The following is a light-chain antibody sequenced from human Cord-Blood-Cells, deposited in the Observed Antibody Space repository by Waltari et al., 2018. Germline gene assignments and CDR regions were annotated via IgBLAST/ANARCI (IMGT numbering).Light chain of an antibody. Sequence: SYELTQPPSVSVSPGQTASSNCSGEQLGHKYACWYQQKPGQSPVLVIYQDSKRPSGIPERFSCSNSGNTATLTISGTQAMDEADYYCQAWDSSTAVFGTGTKVTVL. J-gene: IGLJ1*01. V-gene: IGLV3-1*01. CDR2: QDS. CDR3: QAWDSSTAV. CDR1: QLGHKY.